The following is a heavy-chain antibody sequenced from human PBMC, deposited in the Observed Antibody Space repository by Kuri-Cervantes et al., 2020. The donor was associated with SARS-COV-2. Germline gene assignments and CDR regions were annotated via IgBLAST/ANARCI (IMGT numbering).Heavy chain of an antibody. J-gene: IGHJ3*01. CDR1: GYTFIDYH. D-gene: IGHD2-21*01. V-gene: IGHV1-2*02. CDR2: INPNGGGT. Sequence: ASVKVSCKASGYTFIDYHMHWVRQAPGQGLEWMGWINPNGGGTNYAQKFQGRVTMTSDTSIDTGYMELSGLRSDDTAVYYCAKIAVGVPVVADAFDFWGQGTLVTVSS. CDR3: AKIAVGVPVVADAFDF.